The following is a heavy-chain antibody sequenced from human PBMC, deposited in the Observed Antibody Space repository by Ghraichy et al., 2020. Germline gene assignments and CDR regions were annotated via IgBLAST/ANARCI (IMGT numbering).Heavy chain of an antibody. J-gene: IGHJ5*02. Sequence: SETRSLTCSVSGRSLSDITYYWAWIRQPPGKGLEWIGSVYYDGTKYNSSLKSRVTISVDTAKNQLSLRLSSVTAADTAIYFCARGNEVLPAAPFDPWGQGTLVRVSS. CDR1: GRSLSDITYY. D-gene: IGHD2-2*01. CDR2: VYYDGT. CDR3: ARGNEVLPAAPFDP. V-gene: IGHV4-39*01.